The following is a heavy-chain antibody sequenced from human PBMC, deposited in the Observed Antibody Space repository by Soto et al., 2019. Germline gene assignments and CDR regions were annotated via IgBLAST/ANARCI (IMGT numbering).Heavy chain of an antibody. CDR1: EFSFSTYA. V-gene: IGHV3-23*01. D-gene: IGHD6-13*01. Sequence: EVQLLESGGGLVQPEGSLRLSCAASEFSFSTYAMSWVRQAPGKGLEWVSGISGSGGTTYYADSVKGRFTISRDNSKNTLYLQVNSLRVEDTAVYYCAKDQAAAGTISRYFQHWGQGTLVTVSS. CDR2: ISGSGGTT. J-gene: IGHJ1*01. CDR3: AKDQAAAGTISRYFQH.